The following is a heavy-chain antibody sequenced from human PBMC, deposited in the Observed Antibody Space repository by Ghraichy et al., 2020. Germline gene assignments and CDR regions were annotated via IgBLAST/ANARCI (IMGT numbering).Heavy chain of an antibody. CDR3: ARDRVYGDTYNVYYYYYMDV. D-gene: IGHD4-17*01. J-gene: IGHJ6*03. CDR1: GFTVSSNY. Sequence: GGSLRLSCAASGFTVSSNYMSWVRQAPGKGLEWVSVIYSGGSTYYADSVKGRFTISRDNSKNTLYLQMNSLRAEDTAVYYCARDRVYGDTYNVYYYYYMDVWGKGTTVTVSS. V-gene: IGHV3-53*01. CDR2: IYSGGST.